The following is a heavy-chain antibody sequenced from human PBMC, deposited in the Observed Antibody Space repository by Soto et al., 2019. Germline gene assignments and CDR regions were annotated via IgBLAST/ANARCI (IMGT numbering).Heavy chain of an antibody. CDR3: AKDAVCGDGIWLMES. CDR1: VFTFRNYA. Sequence: LRLSCAASVFTFRNYAMTWARQAPGKGLEWVSSLLRSGSSAYYADSVRGRFSISSDTSANSLYLQMDNLRAEDTAIYYCAKDAVCGDGIWLMESWGQGTVVKVSS. CDR2: LLRSGSSA. J-gene: IGHJ4*02. V-gene: IGHV3-23*01. D-gene: IGHD4-17*01.